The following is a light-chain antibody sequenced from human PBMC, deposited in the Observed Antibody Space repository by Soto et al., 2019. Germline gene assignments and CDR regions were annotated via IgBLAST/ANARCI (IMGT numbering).Light chain of an antibody. J-gene: IGKJ4*01. CDR3: QQRSNWPGT. Sequence: EIVLTQSPATLSLSPGERATLSCRASQSVSIYLAWYQQKPGQAPRLLIYDASNRATGIPARFSGIGSGTDFSLTISSLEPEDFAVYYCQQRSNWPGTFGGGTKVEIK. V-gene: IGKV3-11*01. CDR1: QSVSIY. CDR2: DAS.